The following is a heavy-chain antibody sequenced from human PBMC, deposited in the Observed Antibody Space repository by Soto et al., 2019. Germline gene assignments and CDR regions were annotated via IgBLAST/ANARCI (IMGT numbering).Heavy chain of an antibody. V-gene: IGHV3-74*01. CDR3: ARHRAYGMDV. CDR1: GFTFSTYW. Sequence: EVQLVESGGGLVQPGGSLRLSCAASGFTFSTYWMHWVRQAPGRGLVWVSRIKSDGSSPSYADSVEGRFTISRDNTKNTLYLQLNNLRAEDTAVYYCARHRAYGMDVWGQGTTVTVSS. CDR2: IKSDGSSP. J-gene: IGHJ6*02.